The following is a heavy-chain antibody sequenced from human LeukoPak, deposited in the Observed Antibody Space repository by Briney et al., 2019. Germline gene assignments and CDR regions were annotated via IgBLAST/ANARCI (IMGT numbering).Heavy chain of an antibody. CDR3: ARDGEGGSYYFDY. CDR2: IKQDGSEK. CDR1: GFTFSSYW. D-gene: IGHD3-16*01. J-gene: IGHJ4*02. Sequence: GGSLRLSCAASGFTFSSYWMSWVRQAPGKGLEWVANIKQDGSEKYYVDSVKGRFTISRDNAKSSLYLQMNSLRAEDTAVYYCARDGEGGSYYFDYWGQGTLVTVSS. V-gene: IGHV3-7*03.